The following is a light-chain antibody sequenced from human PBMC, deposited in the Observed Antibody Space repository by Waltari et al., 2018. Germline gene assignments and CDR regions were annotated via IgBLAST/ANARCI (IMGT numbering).Light chain of an antibody. V-gene: IGKV1-NL1*01. Sequence: DIRTTQSPSSLSASFGDRVTITCRASQDISNSLAWYQQKLGRAPKLLLHGASRLESGVPSRFSGRGSGTDYTLTISSLQPEDFATYYCQQYYDGPRTFGQGTKVELK. CDR3: QQYYDGPRT. CDR2: GAS. CDR1: QDISNS. J-gene: IGKJ1*01.